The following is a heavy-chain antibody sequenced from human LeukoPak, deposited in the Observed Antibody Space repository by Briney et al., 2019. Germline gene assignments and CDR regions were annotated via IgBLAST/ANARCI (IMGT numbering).Heavy chain of an antibody. CDR1: GGSFSGYY. J-gene: IGHJ4*02. D-gene: IGHD4-23*01. CDR3: ASHPRAYGGDPFRDS. CDR2: INHSGST. V-gene: IGHV4-34*01. Sequence: SETLSLTCAVYGGSFSGYYWSWIRQPPGKGLEWIGEINHSGSTNYNPSLKSRVTISVDTSKNQFSLTLISVTAADTALYYCASHPRAYGGDPFRDSWGQGALVTVSS.